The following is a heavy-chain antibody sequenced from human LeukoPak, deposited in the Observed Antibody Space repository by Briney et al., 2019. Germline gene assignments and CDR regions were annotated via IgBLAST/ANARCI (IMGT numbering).Heavy chain of an antibody. D-gene: IGHD6-13*01. J-gene: IGHJ3*02. Sequence: GGSLRLSCAASGFTFSSYGMHWVRQAPGKGLEWVAFIRYDGSNKYYADSVKGRFTISRGNSKNTLYLQMNSLRAEDTAVYYCAKPSYSSSWYGGDAFDIWGQGTMVTVSS. CDR2: IRYDGSNK. CDR3: AKPSYSSSWYGGDAFDI. CDR1: GFTFSSYG. V-gene: IGHV3-30*02.